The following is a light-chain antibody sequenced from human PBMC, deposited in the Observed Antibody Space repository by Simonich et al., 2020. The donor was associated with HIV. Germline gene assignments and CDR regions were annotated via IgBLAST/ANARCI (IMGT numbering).Light chain of an antibody. CDR2: DVN. Sequence: QSALTQPASVSGSPGQSLTISCTGTGSDVGCYNFVSWYQQHPGKAPKLMIYDVNKRPSGVSNRFSGSKSGNTASLTISGLQAEDEADYYCCSYAGSHTFVFGGGTKLTVL. J-gene: IGLJ2*01. CDR1: GSDVGCYNF. V-gene: IGLV2-23*02. CDR3: CSYAGSHTFV.